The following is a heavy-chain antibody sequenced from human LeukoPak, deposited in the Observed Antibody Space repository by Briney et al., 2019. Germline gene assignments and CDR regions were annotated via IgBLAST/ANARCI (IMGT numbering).Heavy chain of an antibody. D-gene: IGHD3-9*01. CDR1: GYTFTDYY. V-gene: IGHV1-2*02. CDR2: INPNSGGT. CDR3: WVRDILTAAYYCYGMDV. Sequence: ASVKVSCKASGYTFTDYYMHWVRQAPGQGLEWMGWINPNSGGTNYAQKFQGRVTMTRDTSISTAYMELSRLRSDDTAVYYCWVRDILTAAYYCYGMDVWGQGTTVTVSS. J-gene: IGHJ6*02.